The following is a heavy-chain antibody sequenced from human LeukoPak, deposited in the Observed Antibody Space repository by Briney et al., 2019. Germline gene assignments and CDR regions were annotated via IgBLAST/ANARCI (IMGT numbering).Heavy chain of an antibody. V-gene: IGHV3-7*05. J-gene: IGHJ4*02. D-gene: IGHD4-17*01. CDR3: ARDSGLTTVTTDWDN. Sequence: QSGGSLRLSCAASGFTFSTYWMSWVRQAPGKGLEWVANIKEDGSEKYYVDSVKGRFTISRDNAKNSVYLQMNSLRAEDTAVYYCARDSGLTTVTTDWDNWGQGTLVTVSS. CDR1: GFTFSTYW. CDR2: IKEDGSEK.